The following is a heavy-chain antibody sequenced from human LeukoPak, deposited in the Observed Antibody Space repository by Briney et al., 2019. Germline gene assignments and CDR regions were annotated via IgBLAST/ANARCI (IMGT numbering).Heavy chain of an antibody. CDR1: GYTFTGYY. CDR2: INPNSGGT. J-gene: IGHJ4*02. CDR3: ASAGYIVVVPPADY. V-gene: IGHV1-2*02. Sequence: ASVTVSCKASGYTFTGYYMHWVRQAPGQGLERMGWINPNSGGTNYAQKFQGRVTMTRDTSISTGYMELSRLRSDDTAVYYCASAGYIVVVPPADYWGQGTLVTVSS. D-gene: IGHD2-2*01.